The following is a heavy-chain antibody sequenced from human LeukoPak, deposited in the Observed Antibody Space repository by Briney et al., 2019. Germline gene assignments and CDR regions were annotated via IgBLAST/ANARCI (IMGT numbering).Heavy chain of an antibody. D-gene: IGHD3-10*01. J-gene: IGHJ4*02. Sequence: GGSLRLSCAASGFSFSSYTISWVRQAPGEGRLEWVSGIGGSGGSAYYADAVRGRFTICTDNSNNIVFLQMASLRLEDTAVYYCAKVVPIPMGPPHYFDYWGQGTLVTVSS. V-gene: IGHV3-23*01. CDR1: GFSFSSYT. CDR3: AKVVPIPMGPPHYFDY. CDR2: IGGSGGSA.